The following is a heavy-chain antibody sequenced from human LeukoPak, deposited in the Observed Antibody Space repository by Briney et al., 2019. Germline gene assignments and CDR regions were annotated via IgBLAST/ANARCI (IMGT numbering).Heavy chain of an antibody. CDR2: ISYSRST. D-gene: IGHD3-16*01. V-gene: IGHV4-59*01. J-gene: IGHJ4*02. CDR3: LRGERTGGDY. Sequence: PSETLSLTCTVSGVSISSNYWSWVRQPPGKGLEWIGYISYSRSTNYNPSLKSRVTMSVDTSKNQFSLKLSSVTATDTAVYYCLRGERTGGDYWGQGTLVTASS. CDR1: GVSISSNY.